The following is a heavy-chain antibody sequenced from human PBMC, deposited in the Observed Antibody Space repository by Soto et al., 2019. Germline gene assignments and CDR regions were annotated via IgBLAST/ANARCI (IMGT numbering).Heavy chain of an antibody. D-gene: IGHD2-15*01. Sequence: QVQLLQSRAEVKKPGASVKVSCKASGYTFVTYGISWVRQAPGKGLEWMGWITPSNGDTNYEQKLQGRVTMTTDTSTSTADTEVRSLRSDDTAVYHCARMATCKSATACSSRPLAFWGQGTLVTVSS. CDR3: ARMATCKSATACSSRPLAF. CDR1: GYTFVTYG. V-gene: IGHV1-18*01. J-gene: IGHJ4*02. CDR2: ITPSNGDT.